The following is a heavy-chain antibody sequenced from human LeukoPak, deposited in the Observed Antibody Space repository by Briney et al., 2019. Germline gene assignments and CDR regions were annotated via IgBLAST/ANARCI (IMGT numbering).Heavy chain of an antibody. V-gene: IGHV6-1*01. Sequence: SQTLSLTCAISGDSVCSNSAAWNWNTPAPWRGLEWLGRTYYRYKWYTDYAVSVKSRITINPDTSMNQFCIQLKAVTPEDTAVYYCARELKEAARPPPPYYYFYYMDVWGKGTTVTVSS. D-gene: IGHD6-6*01. CDR1: GDSVCSNSAA. CDR2: TYYRYKWYT. J-gene: IGHJ6*03. CDR3: ARELKEAARPPPPYYYFYYMDV.